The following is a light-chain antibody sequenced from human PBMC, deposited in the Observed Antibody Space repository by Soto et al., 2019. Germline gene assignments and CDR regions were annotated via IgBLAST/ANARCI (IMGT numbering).Light chain of an antibody. CDR3: TLYYSHPRP. J-gene: IGKJ1*01. Sequence: RVTHSAAAVSAKTKDGVTMTCLASQGISSYLAWYQQKPGKAPKLLIYAASTLQSGVPSRFSGSGSGTDFTLTICCLQSEDFAPYYCTLYYSHPRPFAQVTKV. CDR2: AAS. CDR1: QGISSY. V-gene: IGKV1-8*01.